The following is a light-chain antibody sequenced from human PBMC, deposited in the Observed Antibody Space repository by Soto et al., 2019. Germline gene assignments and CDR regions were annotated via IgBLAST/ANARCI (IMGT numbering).Light chain of an antibody. CDR1: QSVSSY. CDR3: QHYGSSWT. V-gene: IGKV3-20*01. J-gene: IGKJ1*01. CDR2: GAS. Sequence: VIKQSPSTLSVSPRERVTLSCRASQSVSSYLAWYQQKPGQAPRLLIYGASSRATGIPDRFSGSGSGTDFTLTISRLEPEDFAVYYCQHYGSSWTFGQGTKVDIK.